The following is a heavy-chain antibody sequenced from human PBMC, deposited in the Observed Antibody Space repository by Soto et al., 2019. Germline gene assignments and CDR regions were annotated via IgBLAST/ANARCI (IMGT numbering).Heavy chain of an antibody. J-gene: IGHJ6*03. CDR3: ARCTVAYYDFWSGLTDYYYYYYMDV. D-gene: IGHD3-3*01. CDR1: GGSISSYY. Sequence: SETLSLTCTVSGGSISSYYWSWIRQPPGKGLEWIGYIYYSGSTNYNPSLKSRVTISVDTSKNQFSLKLSSVTAADTAVYYCARCTVAYYDFWSGLTDYYYYYYMDVWGKGTTVTVSS. CDR2: IYYSGST. V-gene: IGHV4-59*01.